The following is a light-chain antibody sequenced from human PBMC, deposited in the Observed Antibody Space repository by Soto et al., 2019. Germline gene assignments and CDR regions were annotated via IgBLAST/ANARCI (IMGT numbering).Light chain of an antibody. CDR3: LQHNSYPWT. J-gene: IGKJ1*01. Sequence: IQMTQSPSSLSASVGDTVTITCRASQSIITYLSWYQQKPGKAPKSLIYVASNLQSGVPSRFSGSGSGAEFTLTISSLQPEDFATYYCLQHNSYPWTFGQGTKVDIK. CDR2: VAS. V-gene: IGKV1-17*01. CDR1: QSIITY.